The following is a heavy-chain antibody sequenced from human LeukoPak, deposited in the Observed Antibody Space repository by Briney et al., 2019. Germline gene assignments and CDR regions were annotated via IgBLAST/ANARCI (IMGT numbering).Heavy chain of an antibody. CDR3: ARSQTPYYYDSSGDGAFDI. J-gene: IGHJ3*02. CDR2: IKQDGSEK. CDR1: GFTFSSYW. Sequence: PGGSLRLSCAASGFTFSSYWMSWVRQAPGKGLEWVANIKQDGSEKYYVDSVKGRFTISGDNAKNSLYLQMNSLRAEDTAVYYCARSQTPYYYDSSGDGAFDIWGQGTMVTVSS. V-gene: IGHV3-7*01. D-gene: IGHD3-22*01.